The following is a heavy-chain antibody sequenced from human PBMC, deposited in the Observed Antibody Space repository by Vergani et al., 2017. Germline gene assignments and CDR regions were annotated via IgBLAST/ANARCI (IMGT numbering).Heavy chain of an antibody. J-gene: IGHJ3*01. CDR3: ASGGHGSENGGALQL. D-gene: IGHD3-10*01. CDR1: GYIFSNFW. Sequence: EKQLVQSGSETKKPGESLKISCQAFGYIFSNFWIGWVRQRPGRGLEWMGIIYPGDSEVKSNPTFRGQVSFSVDTSVNTAYLQWRSLQATYTATYFCASGGHGSENGGALQLWGQGTNITVSS. CDR2: IYPGDSEV. V-gene: IGHV5-51*01.